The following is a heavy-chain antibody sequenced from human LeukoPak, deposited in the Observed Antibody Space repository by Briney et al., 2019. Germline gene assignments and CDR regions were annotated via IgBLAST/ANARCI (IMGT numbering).Heavy chain of an antibody. CDR3: ARYAVAGSNLYFDY. V-gene: IGHV4-4*07. J-gene: IGHJ4*02. Sequence: SETLSLTCTVSGGSIDTDHWSWIRQPAGKGLEWVGRISSSGSTNYNPSLTSRVTMSVDTYNNQFSLKVTSVTAADTAVYYCARYAVAGSNLYFDYWGQGTLVTVSS. D-gene: IGHD6-19*01. CDR1: GGSIDTDH. CDR2: ISSSGST.